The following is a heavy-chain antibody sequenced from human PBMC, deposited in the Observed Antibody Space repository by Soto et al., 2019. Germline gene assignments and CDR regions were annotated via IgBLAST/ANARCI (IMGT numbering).Heavy chain of an antibody. CDR1: GGTFSSYA. Sequence: ASVKVSCKASGGTFSSYAISWVRQAPGQGLEWMGGIIPIFGTANYAQKFQGRVTITADESTSTAYMELSSLRSEDTAVYYCAIERSGYSYGPFDYWGQGTLVTVSS. J-gene: IGHJ4*02. D-gene: IGHD5-18*01. V-gene: IGHV1-69*13. CDR2: IIPIFGTA. CDR3: AIERSGYSYGPFDY.